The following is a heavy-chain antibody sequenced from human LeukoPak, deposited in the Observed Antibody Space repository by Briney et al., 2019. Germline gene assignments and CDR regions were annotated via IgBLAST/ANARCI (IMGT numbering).Heavy chain of an antibody. J-gene: IGHJ2*01. CDR3: ARGIAVGGYCWYFDL. V-gene: IGHV4-61*03. CDR1: GGSVNNGRYY. Sequence: SETLSLTCAVSGGSVNNGRYYWSWIRQPPGKGPEWIGYVYYSGDSDYNPSLESRVNISVDTSKDIYSLKMNLVTAADTAMYFCARGIAVGGYCWYFDLWGRGTLVSVSS. D-gene: IGHD3-22*01. CDR2: VYYSGDS.